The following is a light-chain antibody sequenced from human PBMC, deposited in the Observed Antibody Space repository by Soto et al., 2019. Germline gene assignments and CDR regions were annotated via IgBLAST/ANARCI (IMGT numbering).Light chain of an antibody. V-gene: IGLV2-23*02. CDR3: CSFAGSGTYV. Sequence: QAALTPPASVSGSPGQSITISCTRTSSDVGSHNLVSWYQQHPGKAPKLIIYEVNKRPSGVSNRFSGSKSGNTASLTIFGLQTEDEADYYCCSFAGSGTYVFGTGTKVTVL. J-gene: IGLJ1*01. CDR2: EVN. CDR1: SSDVGSHNL.